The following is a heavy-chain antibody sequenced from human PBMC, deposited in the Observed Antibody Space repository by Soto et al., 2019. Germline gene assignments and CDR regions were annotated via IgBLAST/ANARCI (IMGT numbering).Heavy chain of an antibody. Sequence: QVQLVQSGAEVKKPGASVKVSCKASGYNFIDYDINWMRQSTGQGLEWMGWMTPNSGNTGYAQKFQGRVTLTRDTSIGTAYMELSSLKTEDSAVYYCSRNPYGRGLLDPWGQGTVVTVSS. V-gene: IGHV1-8*01. CDR3: SRNPYGRGLLDP. CDR1: GYNFIDYD. D-gene: IGHD2-21*01. J-gene: IGHJ5*02. CDR2: MTPNSGNT.